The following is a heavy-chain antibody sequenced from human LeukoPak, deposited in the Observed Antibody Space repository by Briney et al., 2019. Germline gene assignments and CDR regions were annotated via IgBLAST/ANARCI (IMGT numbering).Heavy chain of an antibody. V-gene: IGHV3-53*01. D-gene: IGHD1-26*01. CDR2: IYSGETT. Sequence: GGSLTLSCAASGFNIATNYMNWVRRAPGKGLESVSIIYSGETTYYADSVKGRFTISRDISKNTLYLQMRSLRAEDSAIYYCVRLGGSFHCFLDLWGRGSLVTVS. CDR1: GFNIATNY. CDR3: VRLGGSFHCFLDL. J-gene: IGHJ2*01.